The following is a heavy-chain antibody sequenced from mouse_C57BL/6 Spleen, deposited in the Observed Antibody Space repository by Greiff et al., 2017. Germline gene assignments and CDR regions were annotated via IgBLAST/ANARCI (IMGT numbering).Heavy chain of an antibody. D-gene: IGHD3-2*01. CDR2: IYPGDGDT. CDR1: GYAFSSSW. CDR3: ARGDSSSYLLYAMDY. J-gene: IGHJ4*01. Sequence: QVQLQQSGPELVKPGASVKISCKASGYAFSSSWMNWVKQRPGQGLEWIGRIYPGDGDTNYTGKFKGKATLTADKSSSTAYMQLSSLTSEDSAVYFCARGDSSSYLLYAMDYWGQGTSVTVSS. V-gene: IGHV1-82*01.